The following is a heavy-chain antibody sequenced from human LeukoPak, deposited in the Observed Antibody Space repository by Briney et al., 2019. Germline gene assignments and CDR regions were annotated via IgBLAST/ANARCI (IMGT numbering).Heavy chain of an antibody. J-gene: IGHJ1*01. D-gene: IGHD1-26*01. Sequence: PGGSLRLSCAASGFTFSNFWMHWVRQAPGKGLVWVALIYGDGSFTRYADSVKGRFTISRDNSKNTVYLQMNRLRAEDTAVYYCAREASGSYFHHWGQGTLVTVSS. V-gene: IGHV3-74*01. CDR3: AREASGSYFHH. CDR2: IYGDGSFT. CDR1: GFTFSNFW.